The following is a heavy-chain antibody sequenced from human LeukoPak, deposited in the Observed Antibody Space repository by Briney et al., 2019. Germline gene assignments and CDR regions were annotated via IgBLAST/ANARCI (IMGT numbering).Heavy chain of an antibody. V-gene: IGHV3-21*01. CDR1: GFTFSSYS. J-gene: IGHJ4*02. CDR3: ARDSDEGDFDY. D-gene: IGHD3-16*01. CDR2: ISSSSSYI. Sequence: GGSLRLSCAASGFTFSSYSMNWVRQAPVKGLEWVSSISSSSSYIYYADSVKGRFTISRDNAKNSLYLQMNSLRAEDTAVYYCARDSDEGDFDYWGQGTLVTVSS.